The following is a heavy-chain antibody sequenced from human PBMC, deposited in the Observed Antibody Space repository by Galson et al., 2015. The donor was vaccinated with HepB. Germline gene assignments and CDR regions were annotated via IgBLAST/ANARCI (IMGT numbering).Heavy chain of an antibody. CDR2: ISGSGDTT. V-gene: IGHV3-23*01. CDR1: GVTFSNYA. Sequence: SLRLSCAAPGVTFSNYAMGWVRQAPGKGLEWVSTISGSGDTTSYSDSVKGRFTISRDNSKNTVYLQMDSLRAEDTAIFYCAARRGVANLFCYDFWGQGTLVTVSS. J-gene: IGHJ4*02. D-gene: IGHD2-15*01. CDR3: AARRGVANLFCYDF.